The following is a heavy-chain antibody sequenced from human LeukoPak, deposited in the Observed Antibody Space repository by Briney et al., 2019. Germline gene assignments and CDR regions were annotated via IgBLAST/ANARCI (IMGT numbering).Heavy chain of an antibody. V-gene: IGHV3-30*18. D-gene: IGHD5-12*01. CDR1: GFTFSSYG. CDR3: AKARSGIVATIFDD. Sequence: GGSVSLSCAASGFTFSSYGMHWVRQPPGKGLVWVADISYEGSNKYYADSVKGQFTISRDNSKNTLYLQMNSLRAEDTAVYYCAKARSGIVATIFDDWGQGTLGTVSS. CDR2: ISYEGSNK. J-gene: IGHJ4*02.